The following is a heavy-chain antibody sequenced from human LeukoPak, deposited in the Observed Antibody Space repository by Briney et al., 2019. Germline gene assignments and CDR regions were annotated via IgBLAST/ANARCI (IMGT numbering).Heavy chain of an antibody. Sequence: GGALRLSCAASGFMFADYGMTWVRQVPGKGLEWVSGINWNGGSTGYVDSGKGRFTISRDNAKNALFLQMNNLRAEDTAFYYCARGEWDLRDWGQGTPVIVSS. J-gene: IGHJ4*02. V-gene: IGHV3-20*04. D-gene: IGHD1-26*01. CDR1: GFMFADYG. CDR3: ARGEWDLRD. CDR2: INWNGGST.